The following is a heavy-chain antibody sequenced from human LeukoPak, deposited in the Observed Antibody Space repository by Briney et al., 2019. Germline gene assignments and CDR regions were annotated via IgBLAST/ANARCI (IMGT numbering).Heavy chain of an antibody. V-gene: IGHV3-74*01. CDR2: ISNDGSTT. D-gene: IGHD3-10*01. CDR1: GFTFSTFW. Sequence: GGSLRLSCAASGFTFSTFWMHWVRHTPGKGLVWVSRISNDGSTTHYADSVKGRFTISKDNSKNTVDLLMNNVRAEDTALYYCAKGKFGDPLNYWGQGTLVTVSS. J-gene: IGHJ4*02. CDR3: AKGKFGDPLNY.